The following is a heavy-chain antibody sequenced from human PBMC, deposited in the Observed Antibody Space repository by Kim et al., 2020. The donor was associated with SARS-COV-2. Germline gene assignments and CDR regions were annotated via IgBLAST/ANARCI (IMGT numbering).Heavy chain of an antibody. V-gene: IGHV4-31*03. D-gene: IGHD6-13*01. CDR3: ARETEQQLARGGFDY. Sequence: SETLSLTCTVSGGSISSGGYYWSWIRQHPGKGLEWIGYIYYSGSTYYNPSLKSRVTLSVDTSKNQFSLKLSSVTAEDTAVYYCARETEQQLARGGFDYWGQGTLVTVSS. CDR2: IYYSGST. CDR1: GGSISSGGYY. J-gene: IGHJ4*02.